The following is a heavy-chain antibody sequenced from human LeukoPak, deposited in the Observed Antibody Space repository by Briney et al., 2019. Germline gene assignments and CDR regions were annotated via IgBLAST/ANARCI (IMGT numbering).Heavy chain of an antibody. D-gene: IGHD2-15*01. CDR3: ARGYCSGGTCYTQEYYFDY. V-gene: IGHV3-53*01. CDR1: GFTVSSAY. Sequence: GGSLRLSCVASGFTVSSAYVTWVRQPPGKGLEWVSVIYSDGSTYYTDSVKGRFTISRDTSKNTLYLQMSSLRADDTAVYYCARGYCSGGTCYTQEYYFDYWGQGTLVTVSS. CDR2: IYSDGST. J-gene: IGHJ4*02.